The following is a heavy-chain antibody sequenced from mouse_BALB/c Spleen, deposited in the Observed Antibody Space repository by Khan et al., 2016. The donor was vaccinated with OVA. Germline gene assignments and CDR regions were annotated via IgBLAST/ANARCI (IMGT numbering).Heavy chain of an antibody. V-gene: IGHV5-6*01. Sequence: EVQLVESGGDLVKPGGSLKLSCAASGFTFSSYSMSWVRQTPDKRLEWVASISSGGDYTYYPDIVKGRFTISRDNAKNTLYLEMSSLKSEDTAMYYCASHLTGSLAYWGQGTLVTVSA. CDR2: ISSGGDYT. CDR3: ASHLTGSLAY. CDR1: GFTFSSYS. J-gene: IGHJ3*01. D-gene: IGHD4-1*01.